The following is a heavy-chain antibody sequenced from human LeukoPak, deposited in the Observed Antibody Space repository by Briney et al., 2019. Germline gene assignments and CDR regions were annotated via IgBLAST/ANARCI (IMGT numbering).Heavy chain of an antibody. J-gene: IGHJ1*01. CDR1: GFTFSSYA. CDR2: ISGSGGST. V-gene: IGHV3-23*01. CDR3: AKSYYYDSSGYYYRPPEYFQH. Sequence: PGGSLRLSCAASGFTFSSYAMSWVRQAPGKGLEWVSAISGSGGSTYYADSVKGRFTIPRDNSKDTLYLQMNSLRAEDTAVYYCAKSYYYDSSGYYYRPPEYFQHWGQGTLVTVSS. D-gene: IGHD3-22*01.